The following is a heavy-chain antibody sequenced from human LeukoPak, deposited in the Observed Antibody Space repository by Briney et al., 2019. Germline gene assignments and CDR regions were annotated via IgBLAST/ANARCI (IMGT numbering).Heavy chain of an antibody. CDR2: INPNSGGT. V-gene: IGHV1-2*04. Sequence: ASVKVSCKASGYTFTGYYMHWVRQAPGQGLEWMGWINPNSGGTNYAQKFQCWVTMTRDTSISTAYMELSRLRSDDTAVYYCARNYCSSTSCQGWDAFDICGQGTMVTVSS. D-gene: IGHD2-2*01. J-gene: IGHJ3*02. CDR3: ARNYCSSTSCQGWDAFDI. CDR1: GYTFTGYY.